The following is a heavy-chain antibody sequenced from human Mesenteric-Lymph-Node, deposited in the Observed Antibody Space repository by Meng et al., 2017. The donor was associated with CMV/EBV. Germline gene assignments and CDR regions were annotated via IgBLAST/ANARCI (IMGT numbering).Heavy chain of an antibody. D-gene: IGHD4-11*01. CDR1: GYTFTSYD. V-gene: IGHV1-46*01. CDR3: ARDRVTTVIGMDV. J-gene: IGHJ6*02. Sequence: ASVKVSCKASGYTFTSYDINWVRQATGQGLEWMGIINPSGGSTSYAQKFQGRVTMTRDTSTSTVYMELSSLRSEDTAVYYCARDRVTTVIGMDVWGQGTTVTVSS. CDR2: INPSGGST.